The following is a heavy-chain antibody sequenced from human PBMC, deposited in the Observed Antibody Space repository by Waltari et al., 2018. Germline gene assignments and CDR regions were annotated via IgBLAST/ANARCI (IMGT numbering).Heavy chain of an antibody. CDR3: ARGTPYGSGGSCSDY. CDR1: GYTFTSYD. J-gene: IGHJ4*02. CDR2: MNPNSGNT. V-gene: IGHV1-8*03. D-gene: IGHD2-15*01. Sequence: QVQLVQSGAEVTKPGASVTVSCKASGYTFTSYDINWVRPATGQGLEWMGWMNPNSGNTGYAQKCQGRVTITRNTSISTAYMELSSLRSEDTAVDYCARGTPYGSGGSCSDYWGQGTLVTVSS.